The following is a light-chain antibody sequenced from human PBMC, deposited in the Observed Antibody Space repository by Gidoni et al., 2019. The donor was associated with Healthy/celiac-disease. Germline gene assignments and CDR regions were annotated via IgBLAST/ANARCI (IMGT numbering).Light chain of an antibody. CDR3: LQDYNYPRT. V-gene: IGKV1-6*01. CDR1: QGIRND. J-gene: IGKJ1*01. Sequence: AIQMNQFPSSLSASVGDRVTITCRASQGIRNDLGWYQQKPGKAPKLLIYAASSLQSGVPSRFSGSGSGTDFTLTISSLQPEDFATYYCLQDYNYPRTFGQGTKVEIK. CDR2: AAS.